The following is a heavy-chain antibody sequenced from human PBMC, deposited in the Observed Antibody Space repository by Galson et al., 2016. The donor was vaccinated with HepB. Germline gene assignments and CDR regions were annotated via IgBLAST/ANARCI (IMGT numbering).Heavy chain of an antibody. J-gene: IGHJ4*02. D-gene: IGHD5-18*01. V-gene: IGHV4-39*01. CDR2: IHYSGRT. CDR1: GGSVSAANFY. Sequence: SETLSLTCIVSGGSVSAANFYWGWIRQSPGKGLEWIGSIHYSGRTYYNLSLKSRLTIFVDTSKNQFSLKVNSVTAADTAVYYCARRPRQLWLRAYFDSWGRGALVTVSS. CDR3: ARRPRQLWLRAYFDS.